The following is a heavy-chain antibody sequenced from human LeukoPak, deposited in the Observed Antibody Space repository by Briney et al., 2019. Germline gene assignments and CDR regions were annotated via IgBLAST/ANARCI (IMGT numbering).Heavy chain of an antibody. CDR1: GYTFTSYG. CDR2: ISAYYGNT. D-gene: IGHD6-13*01. V-gene: IGHV1-18*01. CDR3: ARDGGAIAAAGTPTAGLDSDAFDI. J-gene: IGHJ3*02. Sequence: GASVKVSCKASGYTFTSYGISWVRQAPGQGLEWMGWISAYYGNTKYAQKLQDRVTMTTDTSTSTAYMELSSLRSEDTAVYYCARDGGAIAAAGTPTAGLDSDAFDIWGQGTMVTVSS.